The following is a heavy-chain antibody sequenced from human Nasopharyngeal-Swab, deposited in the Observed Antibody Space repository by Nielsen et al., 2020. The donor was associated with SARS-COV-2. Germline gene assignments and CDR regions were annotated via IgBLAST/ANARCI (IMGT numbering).Heavy chain of an antibody. J-gene: IGHJ2*01. V-gene: IGHV3-23*01. CDR2: IRGSGITT. Sequence: GSLKISCAASGFRFDSYAMSWVRQAPGKGLEWVSAIRGSGITTYYADSVKGRFTISRDNSKNTVYLQMDSLRAEDTAVYYCARFSNKGNRYWFFDLWGRGTLVTVSS. CDR1: GFRFDSYA. D-gene: IGHD1-14*01. CDR3: ARFSNKGNRYWFFDL.